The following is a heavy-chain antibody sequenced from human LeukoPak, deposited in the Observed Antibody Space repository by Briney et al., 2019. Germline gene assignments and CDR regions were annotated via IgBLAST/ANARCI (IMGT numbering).Heavy chain of an antibody. CDR1: GGSISSSSYY. D-gene: IGHD3-3*01. Sequence: SETLSLTCTVSGGSISSSSYYWGWIRQPPGKGLEWIGSIYYSGSTYYNPSLKSRVTISVDTSKNQFSLKLSSVTAADTAVYYCARGGEWLFHYYFDYWGQGTLVTVSS. CDR2: IYYSGST. J-gene: IGHJ4*02. CDR3: ARGGEWLFHYYFDY. V-gene: IGHV4-39*01.